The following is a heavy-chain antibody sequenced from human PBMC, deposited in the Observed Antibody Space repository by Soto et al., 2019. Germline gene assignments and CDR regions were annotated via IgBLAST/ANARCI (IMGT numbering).Heavy chain of an antibody. Sequence: GGSLRLSCAASGFTFSDHYMDWVRQAPGKGLEWVGRTRNKANSYTTEYAASVKGRFTISRDDSKNSLYLQMNSLKTEDTAVYYCARGGPHYYDSSGYYSYYYYGMDVWGQGTTVTVSS. D-gene: IGHD3-22*01. CDR1: GFTFSDHY. V-gene: IGHV3-72*01. CDR2: TRNKANSYTT. CDR3: ARGGPHYYDSSGYYSYYYYGMDV. J-gene: IGHJ6*02.